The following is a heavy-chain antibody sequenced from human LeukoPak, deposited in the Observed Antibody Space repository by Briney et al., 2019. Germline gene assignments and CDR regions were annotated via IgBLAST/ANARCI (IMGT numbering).Heavy chain of an antibody. CDR2: IYYSGST. CDR1: GGSISSSSYY. V-gene: IGHV4-39*07. D-gene: IGHD2/OR15-2a*01. Sequence: SETLSLTCTVSGGSISSSSYYRGWIRQPPGKGLEWIGSIYYSGSTYYNPSLKSRVTISVDTSKNQFSLKLSSVTAADTAVYYCARVFLLKRGYFFDYWGQGTLVTVSS. CDR3: ARVFLLKRGYFFDY. J-gene: IGHJ4*02.